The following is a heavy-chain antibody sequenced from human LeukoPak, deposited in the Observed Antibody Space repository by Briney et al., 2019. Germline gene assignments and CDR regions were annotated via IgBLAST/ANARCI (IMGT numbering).Heavy chain of an antibody. J-gene: IGHJ6*03. CDR1: GGSIRGYY. V-gene: IGHV4-59*08. D-gene: IGHD5-12*01. CDR3: AVVATHYYMDV. CDR2: IYYSGST. Sequence: SETLSLTCTVSGGSIRGYYWSWVRQPPGKGLEWIAYIYYSGSTNYNPSLKSRVTISLDTSKNQFSLKLSSVTAADTAVYYCAVVATHYYMDVWGKGTTVTVSS.